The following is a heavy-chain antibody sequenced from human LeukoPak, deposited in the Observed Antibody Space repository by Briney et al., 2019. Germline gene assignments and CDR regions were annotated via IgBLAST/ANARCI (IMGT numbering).Heavy chain of an antibody. Sequence: GGSLRLSCAASGFTFSTFAMDWVRQAPGKGLEWVAIISYDGGNKFYADSVKGRFTISRDNSKNTLYLQMDSLRAEDTAVYYCVRDPTGTTNAFYYWGQGTLVTVSS. CDR1: GFTFSTFA. CDR2: ISYDGGNK. V-gene: IGHV3-30-3*01. D-gene: IGHD1-7*01. J-gene: IGHJ4*02. CDR3: VRDPTGTTNAFYY.